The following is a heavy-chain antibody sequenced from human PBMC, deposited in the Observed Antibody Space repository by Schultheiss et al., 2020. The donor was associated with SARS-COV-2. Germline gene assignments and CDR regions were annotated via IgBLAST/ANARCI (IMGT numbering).Heavy chain of an antibody. D-gene: IGHD4-23*01. V-gene: IGHV4-39*07. CDR1: GGSISSGGYY. J-gene: IGHJ4*02. CDR3: ARYDYGGHFDY. CDR2: INHSGST. Sequence: SETLSLTCTVSGGSISSGGYYWSWIRQHPGKGLEWIGEINHSGSTNYNPSLKSRVTISVDTSKNQFSLKLSSVTAADTAVYYCARYDYGGHFDYWGQGTLVTVSS.